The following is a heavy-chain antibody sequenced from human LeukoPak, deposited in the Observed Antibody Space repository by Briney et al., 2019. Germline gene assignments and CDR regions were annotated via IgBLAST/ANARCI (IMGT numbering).Heavy chain of an antibody. CDR3: ARVQGGSGSYYNVFYYYYGMDV. Sequence: GGSLRLSCATSGFTFSSYSMNWVRQAPGKGLEWVSYISSSSSTIHYADSVKGRFTISRDNAKNSLYLQMNSLRAEDTAVYYCARVQGGSGSYYNVFYYYYGMDVWGQGTTVTVSS. CDR2: ISSSSSTI. J-gene: IGHJ6*02. V-gene: IGHV3-48*01. CDR1: GFTFSSYS. D-gene: IGHD3-10*01.